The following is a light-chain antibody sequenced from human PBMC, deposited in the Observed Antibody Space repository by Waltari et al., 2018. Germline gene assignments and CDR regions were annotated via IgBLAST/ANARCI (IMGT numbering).Light chain of an antibody. CDR1: SLRSYY. Sequence: SSELTQDPAVSVALAQTVRLTCHGDSLRSYYASWYQQKPGQAPVLVIYGKNNRPSGIPDRFSGSSSGNTASLTITGAQAEDEADYYCNSRDSSGILFGTGTKVTVL. CDR2: GKN. CDR3: NSRDSSGIL. J-gene: IGLJ1*01. V-gene: IGLV3-19*01.